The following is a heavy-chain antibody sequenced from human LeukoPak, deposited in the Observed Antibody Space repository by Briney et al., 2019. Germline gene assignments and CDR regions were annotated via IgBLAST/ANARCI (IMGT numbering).Heavy chain of an antibody. D-gene: IGHD6-13*01. CDR3: ARAEQQFDAFDI. Sequence: SETLSLTCTVSGGSISSSSYYWSWIRQPAGKGLEWIGRIYTSGSTNYNPSLKSRVTMSVDTSKNQFSLKLSSVTAADTAVYYCARAEQQFDAFDIWGQGTMVTVSS. V-gene: IGHV4-61*02. CDR1: GGSISSSSYY. J-gene: IGHJ3*02. CDR2: IYTSGST.